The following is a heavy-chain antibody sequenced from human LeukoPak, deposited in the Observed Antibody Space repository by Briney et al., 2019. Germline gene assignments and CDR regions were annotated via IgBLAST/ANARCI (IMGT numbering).Heavy chain of an antibody. J-gene: IGHJ4*02. V-gene: IGHV3-30*04. D-gene: IGHD2-2*01. CDR3: ARHFCSSTSCSN. CDR1: GFIFSSFT. Sequence: GGSLRLSCATSGFIFSSFTIHWVRQSPGKGLEWVALISYDGSNKYYADSVKGRFTISRANAKNSLYLQMNSLRAEDTAVYYCARHFCSSTSCSNWGQGTLVTVSS. CDR2: ISYDGSNK.